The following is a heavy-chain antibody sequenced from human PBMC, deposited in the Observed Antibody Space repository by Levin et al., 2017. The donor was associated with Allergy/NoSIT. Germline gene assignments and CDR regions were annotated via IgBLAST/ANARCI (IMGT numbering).Heavy chain of an antibody. CDR2: IYYSGST. V-gene: IGHV4-39*01. D-gene: IGHD3-22*01. Sequence: PSETLSLTCTVSGGSISSSSYYWGWIRQPPGKGLEWIGSIYYSGSTYYNPSLKSRVTISVDTSKNQFSLKLSSVTAADTAVYYCATSSSGYYYESWFDPWGQGTLVTVSS. J-gene: IGHJ5*02. CDR1: GGSISSSSYY. CDR3: ATSSSGYYYESWFDP.